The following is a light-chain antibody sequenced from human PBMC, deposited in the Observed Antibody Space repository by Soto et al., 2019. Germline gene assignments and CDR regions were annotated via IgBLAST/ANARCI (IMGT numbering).Light chain of an antibody. V-gene: IGKV3-20*01. Sequence: EIVLTQSPGTLSLSPGEGATLSCRASQSVYSSYLAWYQQKPGQAPRLLIYGASSRATGIPDRFSGSGSGTDFTLTISRLEPEDFAVYYCQQYGSSPLTFDGGTKVEIK. CDR2: GAS. CDR1: QSVYSSY. J-gene: IGKJ4*01. CDR3: QQYGSSPLT.